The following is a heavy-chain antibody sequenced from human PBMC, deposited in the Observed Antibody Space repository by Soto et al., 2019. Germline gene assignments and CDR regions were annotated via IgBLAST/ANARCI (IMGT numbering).Heavy chain of an antibody. CDR1: ENTLTGLP. V-gene: IGHV1-24*01. Sequence: ASVNVSCKFSENTLTGLPIHWVRQAPGKGLEWMGSLDLEEGERIVAQRFQGRVTMSEDTSTDTAYMELSSLKSDDTAVYFCAAGVTTFDYWGQGTLVTVSS. D-gene: IGHD4-17*01. CDR3: AAGVTTFDY. J-gene: IGHJ4*02. CDR2: LDLEEGER.